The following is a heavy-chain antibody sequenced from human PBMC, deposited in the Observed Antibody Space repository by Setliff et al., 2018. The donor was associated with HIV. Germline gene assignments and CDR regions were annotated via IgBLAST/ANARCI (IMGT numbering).Heavy chain of an antibody. CDR2: LYYTGNT. CDR3: AREIYGGNSRPFDY. J-gene: IGHJ4*02. CDR1: GGSISSHY. D-gene: IGHD4-17*01. Sequence: SETLSLTCTVSGGSISSHYWSWIRQPPRKGLEWIGSLYYTGNTNYNPSLKSRVTISVDTSKNQLSLKLSSVTAADTAVYYCAREIYGGNSRPFDYWGQGTLVTVSS. V-gene: IGHV4-59*11.